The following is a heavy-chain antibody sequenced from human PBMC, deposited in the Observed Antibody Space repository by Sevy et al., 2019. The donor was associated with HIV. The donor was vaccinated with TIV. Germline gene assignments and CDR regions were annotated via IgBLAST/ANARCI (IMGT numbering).Heavy chain of an antibody. CDR1: GFTFTNYA. CDR3: AKLPSTLMFREKGY. V-gene: IGHV3-23*01. CDR2: ISDSGDTT. J-gene: IGHJ4*02. D-gene: IGHD3-10*01. Sequence: GGSLRLSCAASGFTFTNYAMNCVRQAPGEGLEWVSGISDSGDTTHYAESVKGRFTISRDNSKNTVSLQMSSLRSEDTAIYYCAKLPSTLMFREKGYWGQGTRVTVSS.